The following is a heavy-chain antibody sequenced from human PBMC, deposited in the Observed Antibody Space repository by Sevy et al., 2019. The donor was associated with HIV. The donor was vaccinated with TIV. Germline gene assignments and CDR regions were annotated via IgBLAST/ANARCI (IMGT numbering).Heavy chain of an antibody. Sequence: GGSLRLSCAASGFTFSSYSMNWVRQAPGKGLEWVSNISSSSSTIYYADSVKGRFTISRDNAKNSLYLQMNSLRAEDTAVYYCARSREYSSSSIYWGQGTLVTVSS. J-gene: IGHJ4*02. CDR2: ISSSSSTI. V-gene: IGHV3-48*01. CDR1: GFTFSSYS. D-gene: IGHD6-6*01. CDR3: ARSREYSSSSIY.